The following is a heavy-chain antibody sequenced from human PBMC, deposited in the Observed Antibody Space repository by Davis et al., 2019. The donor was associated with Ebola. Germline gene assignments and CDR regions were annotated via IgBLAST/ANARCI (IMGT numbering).Heavy chain of an antibody. D-gene: IGHD5-12*01. V-gene: IGHV3-66*01. Sequence: PGGSLRLSCAASGFTVSSNYMSWVRQAPGKGLEWVSVIYSGGSTYYADSVKGRFTISRDNAKNSLYLQMNSLRAEDTAVYYCARDSGYDYGGYYYYGMDVWGQGTTVTVSS. CDR3: ARDSGYDYGGYYYYGMDV. J-gene: IGHJ6*02. CDR1: GFTVSSNY. CDR2: IYSGGST.